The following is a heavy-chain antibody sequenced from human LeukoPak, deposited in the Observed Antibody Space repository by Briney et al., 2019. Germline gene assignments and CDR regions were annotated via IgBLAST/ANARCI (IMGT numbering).Heavy chain of an antibody. CDR1: GDSVSSNSAA. V-gene: IGHV6-1*01. CDR3: ARDAKLSSSGWSFYYFDY. CDR2: TYYRSKWYN. J-gene: IGHJ4*02. D-gene: IGHD6-19*01. Sequence: SQTLSLTCAISGDSVSSNSAAGNWIRQSPSRGLEWLGRTYYRSKWYNDYAVSVKSQITINPGTSKNQFSLHLNSVTPEDTAVYYCARDAKLSSSGWSFYYFDYWGQGTLVTVSS.